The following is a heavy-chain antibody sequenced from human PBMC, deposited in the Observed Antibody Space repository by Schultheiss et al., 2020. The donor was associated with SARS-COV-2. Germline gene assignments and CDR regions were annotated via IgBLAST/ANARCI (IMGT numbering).Heavy chain of an antibody. CDR3: ARVLLDSSGYYPVDY. CDR1: GGTFSSYA. CDR2: ISAYNGNT. J-gene: IGHJ4*02. Sequence: ASVKVSCKASGGTFSSYAISWVRQAPGQGLEWMGWISAYNGNTNYAQKLQGRVTMTTDTSTSTAYMELRSLRSDDTAVYYCARVLLDSSGYYPVDYWGQGTLVTVSS. D-gene: IGHD3-22*01. V-gene: IGHV1-18*01.